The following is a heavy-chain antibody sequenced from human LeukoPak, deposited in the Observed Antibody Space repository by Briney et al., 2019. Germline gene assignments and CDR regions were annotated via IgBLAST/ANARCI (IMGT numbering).Heavy chain of an antibody. Sequence: GASVKVSCKASGYTFTSYGISWVRQAPGQGLEWMGWISAYNGNTNYAQKLQGRVTMTTDTSTSTAYMELRSLRSDDTAVYYCARDWSDIVLMGNYYYMDVWGKGTTVTVSS. CDR2: ISAYNGNT. J-gene: IGHJ6*03. CDR1: GYTFTSYG. D-gene: IGHD2-8*01. V-gene: IGHV1-18*01. CDR3: ARDWSDIVLMGNYYYMDV.